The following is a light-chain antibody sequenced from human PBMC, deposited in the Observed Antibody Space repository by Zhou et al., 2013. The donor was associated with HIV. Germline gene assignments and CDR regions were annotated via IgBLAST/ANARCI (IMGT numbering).Light chain of an antibody. J-gene: IGKJ1*01. Sequence: DIQMTQSPSSLSASVGDRVTITCRASQGISNSLAWYQQKPGKAPKLLLYAASRLESGVPSRFSGSGSGTDYTLTISSLQPEDFATYYCQQYNSYWTFGQGTKVDIK. V-gene: IGKV1-NL1*01. CDR2: AAS. CDR3: QQYNSYWT. CDR1: QGISNS.